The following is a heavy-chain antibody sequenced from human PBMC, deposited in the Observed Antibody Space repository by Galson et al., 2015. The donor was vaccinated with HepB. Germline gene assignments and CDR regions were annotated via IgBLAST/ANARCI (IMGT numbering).Heavy chain of an antibody. V-gene: IGHV4-4*08. CDR3: ARDHSPGDFWSGYSDPYWFDP. CDR1: GFTFSSYA. Sequence: LSSAAAGFTFSSYAMNWCRQVPGPGVEWVSAIRPTGGSGNTNDNPFLKSPVTISLDTSKNHFTLKLRPVTAADTAVYYCARDHSPGDFWSGYSDPYWFDPWGQGTLVTVSS. CDR2: VSAIRPTGGSGNT. D-gene: IGHD3-3*01. J-gene: IGHJ5*02.